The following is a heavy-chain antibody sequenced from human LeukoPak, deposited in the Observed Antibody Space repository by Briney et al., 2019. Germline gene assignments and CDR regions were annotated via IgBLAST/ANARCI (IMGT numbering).Heavy chain of an antibody. V-gene: IGHV1-2*02. Sequence: GASVKVSCKASGYTFTGYYMHWVRQAPGQGLEWMGWINPNSGGTNYAQKFQGRVTMTGDTSISTAYMELSRLRSDDTAVYYCASSFGYDSSGYTLGYWGQGTLVTVSS. J-gene: IGHJ4*02. CDR1: GYTFTGYY. D-gene: IGHD3-22*01. CDR3: ASSFGYDSSGYTLGY. CDR2: INPNSGGT.